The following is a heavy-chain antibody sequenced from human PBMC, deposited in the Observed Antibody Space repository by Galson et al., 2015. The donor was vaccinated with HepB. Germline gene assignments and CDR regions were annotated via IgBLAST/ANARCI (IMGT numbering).Heavy chain of an antibody. D-gene: IGHD5-18*01. Sequence: SETLSLACTVSGDSISSYYWSWIRQSPGKGLEWIGYYSGSTTYNPSLKSRVTISVDTSKNQSSLKLSSVTAADTAMYYCARNGRGYSYDYWGQGTLVTVSS. J-gene: IGHJ4*02. CDR1: GDSISSYY. CDR2: YYSGST. CDR3: ARNGRGYSYDY. V-gene: IGHV4-59*01.